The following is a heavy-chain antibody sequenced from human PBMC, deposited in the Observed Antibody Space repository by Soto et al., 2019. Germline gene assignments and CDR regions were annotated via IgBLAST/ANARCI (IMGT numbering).Heavy chain of an antibody. V-gene: IGHV1-18*01. CDR1: GYTFTNYG. J-gene: IGHJ3*02. CDR2: ISAYNGNT. CDR3: ARSSSGPPPDVFDI. D-gene: IGHD6-19*01. Sequence: QVQLVQSGAEVKKPGASVKVSCKASGYTFTNYGISWVRQAPGQGLEWMGWISAYNGNTNYAQKLQGRVTMTTDTSTSTAYTELRSMRSDHTAVYYCARSSSGPPPDVFDILDQGTMVTFSS.